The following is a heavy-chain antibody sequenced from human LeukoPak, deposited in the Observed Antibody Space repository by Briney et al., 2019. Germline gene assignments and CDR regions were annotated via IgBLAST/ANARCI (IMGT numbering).Heavy chain of an antibody. V-gene: IGHV3-7*01. J-gene: IGHJ5*02. CDR3: AIPGGSSANWFDP. D-gene: IGHD6-13*01. Sequence: GGSLRLSCAASGFTFSSYSMSWVRQAPGKGLEWVANIKKDGSEKYYVDSVEGRFTISRDNAKNSLYLQMNSLRAEDTAVYYCAIPGGSSANWFDPWGQGTQVTVSS. CDR2: IKKDGSEK. CDR1: GFTFSSYS.